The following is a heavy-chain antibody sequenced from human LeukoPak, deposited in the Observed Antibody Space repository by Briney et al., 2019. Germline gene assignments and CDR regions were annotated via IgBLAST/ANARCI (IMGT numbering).Heavy chain of an antibody. V-gene: IGHV4-39*01. CDR2: IYYSGST. CDR1: GGSISSSSYY. J-gene: IGHJ4*02. CDR3: ARTGGKQWLPDY. Sequence: SETPSLTCTVSGGSISSSSYYWGWIRQPPGKGLEWIGSIYYSGSTYYNPSLKSRVTISVDTSKNQFSLKLSSVTAADTAVYYCARTGGKQWLPDYWGQGTLVTVSS. D-gene: IGHD6-19*01.